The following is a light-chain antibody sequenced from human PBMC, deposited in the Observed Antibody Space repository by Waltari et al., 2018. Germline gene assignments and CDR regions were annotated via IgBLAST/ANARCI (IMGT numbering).Light chain of an antibody. CDR1: SSNVGTYNY. V-gene: IGLV2-11*01. J-gene: IGLJ3*02. CDR2: DAF. Sequence: QSALTQPRSVSGSPGQSVTISCTGTSSNVGTYNYVSWYQQLPGKAPKLMIADAFKRPSGVPYRCSGSKSGYTASLTISGLQAEDEADYYCCSYAGTYRWVFGGGTKVTVL. CDR3: CSYAGTYRWV.